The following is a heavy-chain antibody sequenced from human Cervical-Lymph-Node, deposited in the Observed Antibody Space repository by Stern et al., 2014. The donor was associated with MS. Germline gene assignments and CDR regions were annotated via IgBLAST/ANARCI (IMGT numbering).Heavy chain of an antibody. V-gene: IGHV5-51*03. D-gene: IGHD4-17*01. CDR3: ARSTTVTFNWFDP. CDR1: GYSFSTYW. CDR2: IYPGDSDT. Sequence: EVQLVQSGAEVKKPGESLKISCKGSGYSFSTYWIGWVRQMPGKGLEWMGIIYPGDSDTRYSPSFQGQVTISADKSISTAYLQWSSLKTSDTAMYYCARSTTVTFNWFDPWGQGTLVTVSS. J-gene: IGHJ5*02.